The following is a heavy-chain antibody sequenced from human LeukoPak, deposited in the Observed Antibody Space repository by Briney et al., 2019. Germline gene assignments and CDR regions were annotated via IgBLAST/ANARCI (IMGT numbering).Heavy chain of an antibody. Sequence: EASVKVSCKASGGAFSIYAISWVRQAPGQGLEWMGGIIPIFGTANYAQKFQGRVTITTDESTSTAYMELSSLRSEDTAVYYCARGGYCSSTSCYWEPNWFDPWGQGTLVTVSS. D-gene: IGHD2-2*01. J-gene: IGHJ5*02. CDR1: GGAFSIYA. CDR2: IIPIFGTA. CDR3: ARGGYCSSTSCYWEPNWFDP. V-gene: IGHV1-69*05.